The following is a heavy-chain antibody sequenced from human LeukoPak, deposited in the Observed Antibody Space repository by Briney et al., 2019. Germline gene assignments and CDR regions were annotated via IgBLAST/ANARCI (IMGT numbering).Heavy chain of an antibody. D-gene: IGHD5-18*01. CDR1: GSIFTTYW. V-gene: IGHV5-51*01. Sequence: GASLEISCQGSGSIFTTYWIGWVRQLPGKGREWMGIIYPGDSDTRYSPSFQGQVTISADKSISTAYLQWSTLKASDTAMYYCARLYTYGPDVTYAFDIWGQGTMVTVSS. CDR2: IYPGDSDT. J-gene: IGHJ3*02. CDR3: ARLYTYGPDVTYAFDI.